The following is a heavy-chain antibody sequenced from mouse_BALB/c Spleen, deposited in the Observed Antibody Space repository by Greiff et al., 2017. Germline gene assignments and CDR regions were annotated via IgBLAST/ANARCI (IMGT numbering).Heavy chain of an antibody. CDR1: GDSITSGY. Sequence: EVHLVESGPSLVKPSQTLSLTCSVTGDSITSGYWNWIRKFPGNKLEYMGYISYSGSTYYNPSLKSRISITRDTSKNQYYLQLNSVTTEDTATYYCARNYGRVYAMDYWGQGTSVTVSS. CDR2: ISYSGST. V-gene: IGHV3-8*02. D-gene: IGHD1-1*01. CDR3: ARNYGRVYAMDY. J-gene: IGHJ4*01.